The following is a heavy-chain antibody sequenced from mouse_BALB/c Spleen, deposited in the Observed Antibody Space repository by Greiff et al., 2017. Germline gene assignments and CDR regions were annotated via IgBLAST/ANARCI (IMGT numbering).Heavy chain of an antibody. J-gene: IGHJ2*01. CDR2: ISSGGST. V-gene: IGHV5-6-5*01. Sequence: EVMLVESGGGLVKPGGSLKLSCAASGFTFSSYAMSWVRQTPEKRLAWVASISSGGSTYYPDSVKGRFTISRDNARNILYLQMSSLRSEDTAMYYCARVYYGNYVDYWGQGTTLTVSS. D-gene: IGHD2-1*01. CDR3: ARVYYGNYVDY. CDR1: GFTFSSYA.